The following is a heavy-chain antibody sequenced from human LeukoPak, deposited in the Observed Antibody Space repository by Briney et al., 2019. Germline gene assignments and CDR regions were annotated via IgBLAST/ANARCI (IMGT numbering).Heavy chain of an antibody. V-gene: IGHV5-51*01. D-gene: IGHD5-18*01. CDR2: IYPGDSDT. CDR1: GYSFTSYW. CDR3: ARRTSPGYSYGNNWFDP. J-gene: IGHJ5*02. Sequence: GESLKISCKGSGYSFTSYWIGWVRQMPGKGLEWMGIIYPGDSDTRYSPSFQGQVTISADKSISTAYLQWSSLKASDTAMYYCARRTSPGYSYGNNWFDPWGQGTLVTVSS.